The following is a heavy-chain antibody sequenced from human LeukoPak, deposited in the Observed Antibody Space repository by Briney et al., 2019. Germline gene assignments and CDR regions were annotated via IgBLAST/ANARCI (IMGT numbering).Heavy chain of an antibody. CDR3: ARDGTGYSSSWYEN. D-gene: IGHD6-13*01. CDR1: GFTVSSNY. J-gene: IGHJ4*02. V-gene: IGHV3-21*01. CDR2: ISSSSSYI. Sequence: GGSLRLSCAASGFTVSSNYMSWVRQAPGKGLEWVSSISSSSSYIYYADSVKGRFTISRDNAKNSLYLQMNSLRAEDTAVYYCARDGTGYSSSWYENWGQGTLVTVSS.